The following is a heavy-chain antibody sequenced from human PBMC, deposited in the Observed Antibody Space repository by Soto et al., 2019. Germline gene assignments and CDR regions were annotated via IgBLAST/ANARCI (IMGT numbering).Heavy chain of an antibody. V-gene: IGHV1-18*04. D-gene: IGHD3-3*01. J-gene: IGHJ5*01. CDR2: INTYKGDT. Sequence: QVHLVQSGAEVKEPGASVKVSCKASGYTFRNYAITWVRQAPGQGLEWMGWINTYKGDTNYAHKFLGRVTMTTDTSTSTAYMELRSLRSDDTAIYYCARDAAFWSGRNLNWFHSWGQGTLVTVSS. CDR1: GYTFRNYA. CDR3: ARDAAFWSGRNLNWFHS.